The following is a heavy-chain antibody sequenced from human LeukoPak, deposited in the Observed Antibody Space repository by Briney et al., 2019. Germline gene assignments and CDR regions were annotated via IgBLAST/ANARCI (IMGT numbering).Heavy chain of an antibody. CDR1: SGSISSIHYY. J-gene: IGHJ4*02. CDR2: IYYSGST. V-gene: IGHV4-39*07. CDR3: ARDPPSIAAAGTGGVY. D-gene: IGHD6-13*01. Sequence: SETLSLTCTVSSGSISSIHYYWSWIRQPPGKGLEWIGSIYYSGSTYYNPSLKSRVTISVDTSKNQFSLKLSSVTAADTAVYYCARDPPSIAAAGTGGVYWGQGTLVTVSS.